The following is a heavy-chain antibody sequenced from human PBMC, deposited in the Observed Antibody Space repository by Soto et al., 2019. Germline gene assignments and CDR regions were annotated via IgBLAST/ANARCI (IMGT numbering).Heavy chain of an antibody. D-gene: IGHD3-22*01. V-gene: IGHV3-11*01. Sequence: GSLRLSCATSGFTFSDFYMSWVRQAPGKGPEWVSYISDDGYTIYYADSVKGRFTISRDNAENSLYLQMNNLRAEDTAVYYCARALTMIVVVEREYYFDYWGQGTLVTVSS. CDR2: ISDDGYTI. CDR1: GFTFSDFY. CDR3: ARALTMIVVVEREYYFDY. J-gene: IGHJ4*02.